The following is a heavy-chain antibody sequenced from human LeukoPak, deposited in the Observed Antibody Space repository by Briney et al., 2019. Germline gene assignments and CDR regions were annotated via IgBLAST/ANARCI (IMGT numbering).Heavy chain of an antibody. CDR1: GYTFTNYG. V-gene: IGHV1-18*01. D-gene: IGHD3-22*01. Sequence: GASVKVSCKASGYTFTNYGISWVRQAPGQGLEWMGWISAYNGNTHLAQRLQGRVTMTTDTSTSTAYMELRSLRSDDTAVYYCARESSSGYSSAFDIWGQGTMVTVSS. CDR2: ISAYNGNT. J-gene: IGHJ3*02. CDR3: ARESSSGYSSAFDI.